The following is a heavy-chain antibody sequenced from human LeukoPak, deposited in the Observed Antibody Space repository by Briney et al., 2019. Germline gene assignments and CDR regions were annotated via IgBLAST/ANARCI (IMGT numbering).Heavy chain of an antibody. V-gene: IGHV4-34*01. CDR1: GGSFSGYY. Sequence: PSETLSLTCAMYGGSFSGYYWSWIRQPPGKGLEWIGEINHSGTTNYNPSLKSRVAISVDTSKNQFSLELSSVTAADTAVYYCARLRYDFWSGYTAIDWFFDLWGRGTLVTVSS. D-gene: IGHD3-3*01. J-gene: IGHJ2*01. CDR3: ARLRYDFWSGYTAIDWFFDL. CDR2: INHSGTT.